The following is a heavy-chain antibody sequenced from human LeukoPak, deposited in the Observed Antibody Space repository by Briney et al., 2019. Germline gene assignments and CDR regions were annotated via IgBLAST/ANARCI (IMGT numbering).Heavy chain of an antibody. D-gene: IGHD5-24*01. CDR2: ISGSGGST. J-gene: IGHJ4*02. CDR3: SRDLRGRDDY. V-gene: IGHV3-23*01. Sequence: LGGSLRLSCAASGFTFSSYAMSWVRQAPGKGLEWVSAISGSGGSTYYADSVKGRFTISRDNSKNTLYLQMNSLRAEDTAVYYCSRDLRGRDDYWGQGILVIVSS. CDR1: GFTFSSYA.